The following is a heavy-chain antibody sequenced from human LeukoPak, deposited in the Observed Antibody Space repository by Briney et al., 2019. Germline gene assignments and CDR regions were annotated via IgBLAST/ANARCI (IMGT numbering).Heavy chain of an antibody. CDR3: AKGRTLDY. CDR1: GFTFRNSR. V-gene: IGHV3-23*01. J-gene: IGHJ4*02. CDR2: LSNSGSST. Sequence: GGALTLSCEASGFTFRNSRLNWVRQAPGKGRGWVFALSNSGSSTHCADSVKGRFTISRDTSKNPLYLQMTSVRAEDTDVYYCAKGRTLDYWGQGTLVTVSS.